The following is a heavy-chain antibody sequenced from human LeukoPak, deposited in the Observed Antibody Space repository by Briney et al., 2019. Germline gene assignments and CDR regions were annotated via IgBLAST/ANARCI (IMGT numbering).Heavy chain of an antibody. CDR1: GFTFSSYA. D-gene: IGHD4-17*01. V-gene: IGHV3-30*04. CDR2: ISYDGSNK. CDR3: ARDGTNDYGDYGMSPGAFDI. J-gene: IGHJ3*02. Sequence: PGRSLRLSCAASGFTFSSYAMHWVRQAPGKGLEWVAVISYDGSNKYYADSVKGRFTISRDNSKNTLYLQMNSLRAEDTAVYYCARDGTNDYGDYGMSPGAFDIWGQGTMVTVPS.